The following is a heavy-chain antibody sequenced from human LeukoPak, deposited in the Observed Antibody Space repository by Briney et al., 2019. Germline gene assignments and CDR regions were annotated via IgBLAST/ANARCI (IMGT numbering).Heavy chain of an antibody. CDR2: IYYSGSP. CDR3: ARGNWGLTAWN. V-gene: IGHV4-30-4*08. D-gene: IGHD7-27*01. J-gene: IGHJ4*02. Sequence: SETLSLTCTVSGGSISSGDYYCSWIRQPPGKGLEWIGYIYYSGSPYYNPSLKSRVTISVDTSKNQFSLKLSSVTAADTAVYYCARGNWGLTAWNWGQGTLVTVSS. CDR1: GGSISSGDYY.